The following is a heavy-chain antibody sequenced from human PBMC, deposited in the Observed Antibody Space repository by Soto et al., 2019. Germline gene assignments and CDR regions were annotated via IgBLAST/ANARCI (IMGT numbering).Heavy chain of an antibody. CDR1: GGTFSSYA. Sequence: QVQLVQSGAEVKKPGSSVKVSCKASGGTFSSYAISWVRQAPGQGLEWMGGIIPIFGTANYAQKFQGRVTITADESTSKAYMELSSLRSEDTAVYYCARDGLRFLEWWYYYGMDVWGQGTTVTVSS. D-gene: IGHD3-3*01. J-gene: IGHJ6*02. CDR3: ARDGLRFLEWWYYYGMDV. V-gene: IGHV1-69*12. CDR2: IIPIFGTA.